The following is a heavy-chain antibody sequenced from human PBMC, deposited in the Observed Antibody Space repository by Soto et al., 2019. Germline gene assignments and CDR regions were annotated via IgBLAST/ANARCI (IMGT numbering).Heavy chain of an antibody. CDR3: ARVSIDGSDFDY. CDR2: INHSGST. V-gene: IGHV4-34*09. D-gene: IGHD3-3*02. Sequence: SETLSLTCAVYGGSFSGYYWSWIRQPPGKGLEWIGEINHSGSTNYNPSLKSRVTISVDTSKNQFSLKLSSVTAADTAVYYCARVSIDGSDFDYWGQGTLVTVSS. J-gene: IGHJ4*02. CDR1: GGSFSGYY.